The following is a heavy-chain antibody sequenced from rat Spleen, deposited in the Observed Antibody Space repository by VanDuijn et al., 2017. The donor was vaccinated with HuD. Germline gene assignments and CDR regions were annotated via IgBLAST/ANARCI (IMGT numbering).Heavy chain of an antibody. J-gene: IGHJ1*01. CDR1: GFTFNDHF. CDR3: ARAGYLRDWYFDF. Sequence: EVQLVESNGGLVQPGRSLKLSCAASGFTFNDHFMAWVRQAPTKGLEWVATISSDGGRNFYRDSVKGRFTISRDNTKNTLYLQMDNLRSEDTATYYCARAGYLRDWYFDFWGPGTMVTVSS. D-gene: IGHD2-2*01. V-gene: IGHV5-29*01. CDR2: ISSDGGRN.